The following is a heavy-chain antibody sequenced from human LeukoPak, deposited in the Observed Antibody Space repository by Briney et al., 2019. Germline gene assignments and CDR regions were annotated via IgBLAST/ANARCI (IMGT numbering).Heavy chain of an antibody. D-gene: IGHD6-13*01. CDR3: AKGGSSSWYPFDY. J-gene: IGHJ4*02. Sequence: GGSLRLSCAASGFTFSSYAMSWVRQAPGKGLVWVSTISGSGSSTYYADSVKGRFTISRDNSENTLYLQMNSLRAGDTAVYYCAKGGSSSWYPFDYWGQGTLVTVSA. CDR1: GFTFSSYA. V-gene: IGHV3-23*01. CDR2: ISGSGSST.